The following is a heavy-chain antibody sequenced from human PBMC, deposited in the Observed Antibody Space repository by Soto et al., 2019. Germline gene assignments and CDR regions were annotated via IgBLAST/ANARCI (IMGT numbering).Heavy chain of an antibody. CDR2: VSASGLNT. Sequence: EVQLLESGGKLVQPGGSLTLSCAASGFTFSTYAMAWVRQAPGKGLEWVSGVSASGLNTDYADPVKGRFYISRDNSKNTVSLHMNSLRAEDTALYYCAKDRAGSASAYFFHHWGQGTPVTVSS. CDR3: AKDRAGSASAYFFHH. J-gene: IGHJ4*02. V-gene: IGHV3-23*01. CDR1: GFTFSTYA. D-gene: IGHD3-10*01.